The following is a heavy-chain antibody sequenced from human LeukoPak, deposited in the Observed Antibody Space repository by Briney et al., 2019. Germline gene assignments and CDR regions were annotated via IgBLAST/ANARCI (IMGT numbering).Heavy chain of an antibody. J-gene: IGHJ5*02. CDR2: IWYDGSNK. D-gene: IGHD3-10*01. CDR1: GFTFSSYG. V-gene: IGHV3-33*01. CDR3: ATCCRGGSS. Sequence: GRSLRLSCAASGFTFSSYGMHWVRQAPGKGLEWVAVIWYDGSNKYYADSVKGRFTISRDNSKNTLYLQMNSLRAEDTAVYYCATCCRGGSSWGQGTLVTVSS.